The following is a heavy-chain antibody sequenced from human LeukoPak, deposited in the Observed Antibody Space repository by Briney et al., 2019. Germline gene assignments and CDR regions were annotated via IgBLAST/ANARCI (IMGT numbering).Heavy chain of an antibody. Sequence: GGSLRLSCVASGLNFYDSAMHWVRQAPGKGLEWASLISADGGSTFSADSVKGRFSISRDNRKNSLYLQMNSLRSEDTAMYYCAKESGKFDYWGQGTLVAVSS. CDR2: ISADGGST. J-gene: IGHJ4*02. CDR3: AKESGKFDY. CDR1: GLNFYDSA. V-gene: IGHV3-43*02.